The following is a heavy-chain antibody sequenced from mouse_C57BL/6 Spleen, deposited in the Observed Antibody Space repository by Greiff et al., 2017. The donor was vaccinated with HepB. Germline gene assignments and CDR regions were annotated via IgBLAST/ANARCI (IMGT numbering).Heavy chain of an antibody. V-gene: IGHV1-82*01. Sequence: QVQLQQSGPELVKPGASVKISCKASGYAFSSSWMNWVKQRPGKGLEWIGRIYPGDGDTNYNGKFKGKATLTADKSSSTAYMHLSSLTSEDSAVYFCAYSNWYFDVWGTGTTVTVSS. D-gene: IGHD2-5*01. CDR3: AYSNWYFDV. J-gene: IGHJ1*03. CDR2: IYPGDGDT. CDR1: GYAFSSSW.